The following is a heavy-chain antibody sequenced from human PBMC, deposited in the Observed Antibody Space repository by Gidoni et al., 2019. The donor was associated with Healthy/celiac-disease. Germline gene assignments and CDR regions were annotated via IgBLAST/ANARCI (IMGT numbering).Heavy chain of an antibody. D-gene: IGHD3-3*01. V-gene: IGHV3-9*01. CDR1: GFTFDDYA. CDR3: AKDYEGGMDV. CDR2: ISWNSGSI. J-gene: IGHJ6*02. Sequence: EVQLLESGGGLVQPGRSLRLSCAASGFTFDDYAMHWARQAPGEGLEWVSGISWNSGSIGYADSVKGRFTISRDNAKSSLYLQMNSLRAEDTALYYCAKDYEGGMDVWGQGTTVTVSS.